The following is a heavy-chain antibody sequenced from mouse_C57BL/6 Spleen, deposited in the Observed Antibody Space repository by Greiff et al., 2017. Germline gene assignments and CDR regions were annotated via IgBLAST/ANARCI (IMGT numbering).Heavy chain of an antibody. CDR3: ARQRYYDVGDYYARDY. Sequence: EVKLMESGGALVKPGGSLKLPCAASGFTFSSYGMSWVRQTQDKRLEWVATISSGGSYNFYPDRGKGRFTISRDNAKDTLYLQMLSLKSEDTAMYYCARQRYYDVGDYYARDYWGQGTSVTVSS. CDR2: ISSGGSYN. D-gene: IGHD2-4*01. V-gene: IGHV5-6*01. J-gene: IGHJ4*01. CDR1: GFTFSSYG.